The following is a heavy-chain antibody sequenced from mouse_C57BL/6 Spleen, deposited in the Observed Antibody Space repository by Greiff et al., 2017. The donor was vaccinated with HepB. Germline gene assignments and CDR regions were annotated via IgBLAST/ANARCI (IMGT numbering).Heavy chain of an antibody. Sequence: VKLVESGAELARPGASVKLSCKASGYTFTSYGISWVKQRTGQGLEWIGEIYPRSGNTYYNEKFKGKATLTADKSSSTAYMELRSLTSEDSAVYLCGNSNYEDAMDYWGQGTSVTVSS. CDR1: GYTFTSYG. D-gene: IGHD2-5*01. V-gene: IGHV1-81*01. CDR2: IYPRSGNT. CDR3: GNSNYEDAMDY. J-gene: IGHJ4*01.